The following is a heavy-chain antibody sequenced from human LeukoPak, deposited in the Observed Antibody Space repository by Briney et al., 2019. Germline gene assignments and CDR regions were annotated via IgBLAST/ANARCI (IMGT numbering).Heavy chain of an antibody. D-gene: IGHD2-21*01. CDR3: ARGLVGAAVEGLCDY. CDR2: ISWNSGSI. Sequence: GGSLRLSCAASGFTFDDYAMHWVRQAPGKGLEWVSGISWNSGSIGYADSVKGRFTISRGNAKNSLYLQMNSLRADDMASYYCARGLVGAAVEGLCDYWGQGTLVTVSS. V-gene: IGHV3-9*03. J-gene: IGHJ4*02. CDR1: GFTFDDYA.